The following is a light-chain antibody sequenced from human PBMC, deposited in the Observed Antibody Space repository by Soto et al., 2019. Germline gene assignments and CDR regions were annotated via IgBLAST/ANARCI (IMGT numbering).Light chain of an antibody. CDR1: SSDVGGYNY. CDR3: CSYAGTYTPVV. V-gene: IGLV2-11*01. CDR2: DVS. J-gene: IGLJ2*01. Sequence: QSALTQPRSVSGSPGQSVTISCAGTSSDVGGYNYVSWYQQYPGKAPRLMISDVSKRPSGVPDRFSGSKSGTTASLNISGLQAEDEADYYCCSYAGTYTPVVFGGGTKLTVL.